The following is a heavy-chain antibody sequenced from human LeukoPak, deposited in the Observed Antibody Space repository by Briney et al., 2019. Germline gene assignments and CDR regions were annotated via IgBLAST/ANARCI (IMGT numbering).Heavy chain of an antibody. V-gene: IGHV4-39*01. CDR1: GGSVSSSGYY. D-gene: IGHD1-26*01. Sequence: SETLSLTCTVSGGSVSSSGYYWGWIRQPPGKGLEWIASIYYSGSTYYNPSLKSRVTISVDTSKNQLSLKLSSLTAADTAVYYCARHEYSGSYYGLSWFDPWGQGTLVTVSS. CDR2: IYYSGST. J-gene: IGHJ5*02. CDR3: ARHEYSGSYYGLSWFDP.